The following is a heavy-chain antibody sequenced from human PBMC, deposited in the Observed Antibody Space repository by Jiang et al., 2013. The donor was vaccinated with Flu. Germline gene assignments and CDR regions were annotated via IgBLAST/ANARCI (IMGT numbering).Heavy chain of an antibody. CDR3: ARVQLGITGTPGTY. D-gene: IGHD1-7*01. V-gene: IGHV1-18*01. CDR1: GYTFTSYG. J-gene: IGHJ4*02. Sequence: SGYTFTSYGISWVRQAPGQGLEWMGWISAYNGNTNYAQKLQGRATMTADTSTSTAYMELRSLRSDDTAVYYCARVQLGITGTPGTYWGQGTLVTVSS. CDR2: ISAYNGNT.